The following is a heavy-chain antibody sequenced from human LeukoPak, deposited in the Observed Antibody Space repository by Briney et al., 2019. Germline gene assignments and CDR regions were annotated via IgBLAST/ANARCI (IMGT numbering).Heavy chain of an antibody. Sequence: LSGGSLRLSCAASGFTFSSYAMSWVRQAPGKGLEWVSAISGSGGSTYYADSVKGRFNISRDNSKNTLYLQMNSLRAEDTAVYYCAKDCSPRYYGSGSYSDYWGQGTLVTVSS. CDR2: ISGSGGST. CDR3: AKDCSPRYYGSGSYSDY. V-gene: IGHV3-23*01. J-gene: IGHJ4*02. CDR1: GFTFSSYA. D-gene: IGHD3-10*01.